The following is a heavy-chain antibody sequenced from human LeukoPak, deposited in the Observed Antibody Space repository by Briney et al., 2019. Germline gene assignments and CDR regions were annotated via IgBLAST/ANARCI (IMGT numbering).Heavy chain of an antibody. Sequence: GGSLRLSCAASGFTFSSYNMNWVRQAPGKGPEWVSSITSSSSYIYYADSVKGRFTISRDNSKNTLYLQMNSLRAEDTAVYYCAKVPLLYDSSGYLIDYWGQGTLVTVSS. J-gene: IGHJ4*02. CDR3: AKVPLLYDSSGYLIDY. CDR2: ITSSSSYI. CDR1: GFTFSSYN. D-gene: IGHD3-22*01. V-gene: IGHV3-21*04.